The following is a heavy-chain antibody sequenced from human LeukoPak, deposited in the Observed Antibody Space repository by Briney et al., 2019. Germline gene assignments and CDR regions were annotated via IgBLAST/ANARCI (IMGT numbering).Heavy chain of an antibody. CDR1: GFTFSSYS. V-gene: IGHV3-21*01. CDR3: ARDGRSITIFGVVTPGAFDI. J-gene: IGHJ3*02. CDR2: ISSSSSYI. D-gene: IGHD3-3*01. Sequence: PGGSLRLSCAASGFTFSSYSMNWVRQAPGKGLEWVSSISSSSSYIYYADSVKGRFTISRDNAKNSLYLQMNSLRAEDTAVYYCARDGRSITIFGVVTPGAFDIWGQGTMVTVSS.